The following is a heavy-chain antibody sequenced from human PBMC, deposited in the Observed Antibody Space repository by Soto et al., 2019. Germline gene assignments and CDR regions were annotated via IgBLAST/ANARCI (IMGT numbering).Heavy chain of an antibody. D-gene: IGHD2-21*01. CDR2: IRSKGHNYAA. J-gene: IGHJ6*03. V-gene: IGHV3-73*01. Sequence: EVRLVESGGDSVQPGGSLKLSCAASGFSLGDSAVHWVRLASGKGLEWIGRIRSKGHNYAATYAASVKGRFTMSRDDSKNTAFLRMNRRETEETAVYFCTRQAGGEVEHSYCCYYMDVWGKGTAVTVSS. CDR1: GFSLGDSA. CDR3: TRQAGGEVEHSYCCYYMDV.